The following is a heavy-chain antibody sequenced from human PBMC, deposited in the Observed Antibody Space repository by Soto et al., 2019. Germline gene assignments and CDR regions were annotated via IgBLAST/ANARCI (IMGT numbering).Heavy chain of an antibody. D-gene: IGHD2-2*01. CDR2: ISLYSDGT. CDR1: GYTISNCG. Sequence: GAPVEVSCKASGYTISNCGRTWVRQAPGQPLEWLGWISLYSDGTNYARKFQGRVSMTTDTSTTTAYMELRSLRSDDTAVYYCASVVPGAEAWFGPWGQRTLVTVSS. CDR3: ASVVPGAEAWFGP. J-gene: IGHJ5*02. V-gene: IGHV1-18*01.